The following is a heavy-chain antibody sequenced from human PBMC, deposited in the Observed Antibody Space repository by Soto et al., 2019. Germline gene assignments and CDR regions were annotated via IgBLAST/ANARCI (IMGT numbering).Heavy chain of an antibody. Sequence: QVQLQESGPGLVKPSETLSLTCTVSGGSISSYYWCWIRQPPGEGLEWIAYIYYTGCTNYNPSLKSRVTLSADTSKNQFSLKLSSVTDADTAMYYCARVDSSGSYFDYWGQGTLVTVSS. CDR2: IYYTGCT. D-gene: IGHD3-22*01. CDR3: ARVDSSGSYFDY. V-gene: IGHV4-59*01. J-gene: IGHJ4*02. CDR1: GGSISSYY.